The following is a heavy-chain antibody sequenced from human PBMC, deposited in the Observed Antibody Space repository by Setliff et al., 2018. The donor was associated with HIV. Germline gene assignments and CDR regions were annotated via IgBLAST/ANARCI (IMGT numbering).Heavy chain of an antibody. CDR3: ARGHGSGSPANWFDP. Sequence: LSLTCTVSGGFISSSGYYWGWIRQPPGKGLVWIGIIYYSGSSYYNPSLKSRVTISVDTSKKQFSLKLSSVTAADTAVYYCARGHGSGSPANWFDPWGQGALVTVSS. D-gene: IGHD3-10*01. CDR2: IYYSGSS. CDR1: GGFISSSGYY. J-gene: IGHJ5*02. V-gene: IGHV4-39*07.